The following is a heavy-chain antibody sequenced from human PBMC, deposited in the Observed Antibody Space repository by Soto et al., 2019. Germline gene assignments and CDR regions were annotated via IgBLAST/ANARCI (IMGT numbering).Heavy chain of an antibody. V-gene: IGHV5-10-1*01. CDR3: ARQRYSSGWSFDY. Sequence: GESLKISCKGSGYSFTSYWISWVRQMPGKGLEWMGRIDPSDSYTNYSPSSQGHVTISADKSISTAYLQWSSLKASDTAMYYCARQRYSSGWSFDYWGQGTLVTAPQ. CDR1: GYSFTSYW. J-gene: IGHJ4*02. D-gene: IGHD6-19*01. CDR2: IDPSDSYT.